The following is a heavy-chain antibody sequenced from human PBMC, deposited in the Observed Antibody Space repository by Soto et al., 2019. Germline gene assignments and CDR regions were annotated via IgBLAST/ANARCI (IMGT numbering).Heavy chain of an antibody. CDR1: GGTISSNY. J-gene: IGHJ4*02. D-gene: IGHD3-22*01. Sequence: SETLSLTCTVSGGTISSNYWRWIRQPPGKGLEWIGYIYYSGSTNYNPSLTSRVTISVDTSKNQFSLKLTSVTAADTAVYFCARDKYYSERSGAKAPYFGYWGQGALVTVS. CDR3: ARDKYYSERSGAKAPYFGY. CDR2: IYYSGST. V-gene: IGHV4-59*01.